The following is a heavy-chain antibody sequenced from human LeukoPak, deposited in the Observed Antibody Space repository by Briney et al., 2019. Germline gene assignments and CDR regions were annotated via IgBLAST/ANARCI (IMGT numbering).Heavy chain of an antibody. Sequence: LTGGSLRLSCAASGFTFSSYWMSWVRQAPGKGLEWVANIKQDGSQKYYVDSVKGRFTISRDNAKNSLYLQMNSPRAEDTAIYYCARENRDLVAVPMDVWGKGTTVIVSS. CDR1: GFTFSSYW. J-gene: IGHJ6*04. CDR3: ARENRDLVAVPMDV. CDR2: IKQDGSQK. V-gene: IGHV3-7*01. D-gene: IGHD2/OR15-2a*01.